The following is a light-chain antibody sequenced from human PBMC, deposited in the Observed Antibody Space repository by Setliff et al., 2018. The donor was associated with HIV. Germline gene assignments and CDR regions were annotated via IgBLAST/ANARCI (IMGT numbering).Light chain of an antibody. CDR1: SGDVGRYNL. CDR3: CSNTGSNTYV. Sequence: QSALPQPASVSGSPGQSITISCTGTSGDVGRYNLVSWYQQQPGKPPKLMIYQASKRPSGVSNRFSGSKSGNTASLTISGLQAEDEADYYCCSNTGSNTYVFGTGTKSPS. CDR2: QAS. J-gene: IGLJ1*01. V-gene: IGLV2-23*01.